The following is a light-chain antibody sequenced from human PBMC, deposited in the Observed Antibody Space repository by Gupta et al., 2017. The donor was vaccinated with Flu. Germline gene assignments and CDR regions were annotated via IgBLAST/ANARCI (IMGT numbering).Light chain of an antibody. CDR2: AAS. CDR1: QSISSY. CDR3: QQSDSTPQYT. Sequence: DIKMTQPPPSLSASVGDRVTITCRASQSISSYLNWYQQNPGNAPTLLIYAASSWQSGVPSRFSGSGGGTDFTLTTSRRQPEDFAADYCQQSDSTPQYTFGQGTKLEIK. J-gene: IGKJ2*01. V-gene: IGKV1-39*01.